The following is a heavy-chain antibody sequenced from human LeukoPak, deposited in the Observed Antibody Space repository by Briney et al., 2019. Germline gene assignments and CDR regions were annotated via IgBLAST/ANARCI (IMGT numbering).Heavy chain of an antibody. CDR1: GYSFTDYW. CDR3: ARRRSIAVADY. CDR2: IYPGDSDI. V-gene: IGHV5-51*01. D-gene: IGHD6-19*01. J-gene: IGHJ4*02. Sequence: GESLKISCETSGYSFTDYWIGWVRQMPGKGLEWMGIIYPGDSDIKYSPSFQGQFTISADKSINTAYLQWSSLKASDTAMYYCARRRSIAVADYWGQGTLVTVSS.